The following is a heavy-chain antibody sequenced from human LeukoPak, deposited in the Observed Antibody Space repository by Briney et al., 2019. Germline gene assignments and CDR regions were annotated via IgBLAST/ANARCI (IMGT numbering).Heavy chain of an antibody. CDR3: AREFVGRYSYGFDY. J-gene: IGHJ4*02. Sequence: ASVKVSCKASGYTFTSYDINWVRQATGQGLEWMGWMNPNSGNTGYAQKFQGRVTMTRNTSISTAYMELSSLRSEDTAVYYCAREFVGRYSYGFDYWGQGTLVTVSS. CDR1: GYTFTSYD. CDR2: MNPNSGNT. D-gene: IGHD5-18*01. V-gene: IGHV1-8*01.